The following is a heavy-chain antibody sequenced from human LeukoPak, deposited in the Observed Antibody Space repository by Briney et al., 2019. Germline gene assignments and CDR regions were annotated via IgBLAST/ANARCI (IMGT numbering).Heavy chain of an antibody. Sequence: PGGSLRLSCAASGFTFSDYYMSWIRQAPGKGLEWVPYISSSSSYTNYADSVKGRFTISRDNAKNSLYLQMNSLRAEDTAVYYCARDLGRSCSGGSCYDVPVLDYWGQGTLVTVSS. CDR1: GFTFSDYY. V-gene: IGHV3-11*06. CDR2: ISSSSSYT. CDR3: ARDLGRSCSGGSCYDVPVLDY. J-gene: IGHJ4*02. D-gene: IGHD2-15*01.